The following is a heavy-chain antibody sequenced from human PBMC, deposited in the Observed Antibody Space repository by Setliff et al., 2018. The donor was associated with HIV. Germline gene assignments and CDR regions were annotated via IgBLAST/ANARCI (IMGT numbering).Heavy chain of an antibody. CDR2: FDPEDGET. J-gene: IGHJ4*02. V-gene: IGHV1-24*01. D-gene: IGHD7-27*01. CDR3: ARVVAGVGIGQNY. CDR1: GYTPTELS. Sequence: ASVKVSCKISGYTPTELSIHWVRQAPGKGLEWMANFDPEDGETFYAQKFQGRLTMTEDTSTDTAYMELSSLRSDDTAVYYCARVVAGVGIGQNYWGQGTLVTVSS.